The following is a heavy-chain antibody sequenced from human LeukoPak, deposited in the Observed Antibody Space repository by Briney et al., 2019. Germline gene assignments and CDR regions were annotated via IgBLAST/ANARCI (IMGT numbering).Heavy chain of an antibody. V-gene: IGHV5-51*01. J-gene: IGHJ4*02. D-gene: IGHD4-17*01. CDR1: GDSFINNW. Sequence: GESLKISCKDSGDSFINNWIGWVRQMPGKGLEYVGVIYPGDSDTRYSPPFQGQVTISADKSINTAYLQWSSLKASDTAMYYCARPSYGASDYWGQGTLVTVSS. CDR2: IYPGDSDT. CDR3: ARPSYGASDY.